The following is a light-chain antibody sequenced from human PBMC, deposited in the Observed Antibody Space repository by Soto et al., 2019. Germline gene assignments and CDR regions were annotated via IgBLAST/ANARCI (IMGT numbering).Light chain of an antibody. CDR2: GAS. CDR1: QSISSY. CDR3: QQYGSSGT. J-gene: IGKJ1*01. V-gene: IGKV3-20*01. Sequence: EIVLTQSPGSLSLSVGERATLSCRASQSISSYLTWYQQKPGQAPRLLIYGASNRPTGIPDRFSGSGSGTDFTLTISRLEPEDFAVYYCQQYGSSGTFGQGTKVDNK.